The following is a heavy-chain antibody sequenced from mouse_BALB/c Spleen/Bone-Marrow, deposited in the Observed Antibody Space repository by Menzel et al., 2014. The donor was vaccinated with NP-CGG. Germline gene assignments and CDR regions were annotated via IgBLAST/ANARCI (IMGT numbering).Heavy chain of an antibody. CDR2: IDPANGNT. D-gene: IGHD2-3*01. V-gene: IGHV14-3*02. Sequence: VQLKDSGAELVKPGASVKLSCTASGFNIKDTYMHWVKQRPEQGLEWIGRIDPANGNTKYDPKFQGKATITADTSSNTACLQLSSLTSEDTAVYYCARNGYYVYYYAMDYWGQGTSVTVSS. CDR3: ARNGYYVYYYAMDY. J-gene: IGHJ4*01. CDR1: GFNIKDTY.